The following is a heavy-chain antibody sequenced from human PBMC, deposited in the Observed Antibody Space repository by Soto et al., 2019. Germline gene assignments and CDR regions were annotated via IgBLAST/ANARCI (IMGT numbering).Heavy chain of an antibody. J-gene: IGHJ4*02. D-gene: IGHD3-9*01. CDR1: GGTFSSYA. V-gene: IGHV1-69*06. CDR2: IIPIFGTA. Sequence: SVKVSCKASGGTFSSYAISWVRQAPGQGLVWMGGIIPIFGTANYAQKFQGRVTITADKSTSTAYMELSSLRSEDTAVYYCARAIFIREPFDYWGRGTLVTVSS. CDR3: ARAIFIREPFDY.